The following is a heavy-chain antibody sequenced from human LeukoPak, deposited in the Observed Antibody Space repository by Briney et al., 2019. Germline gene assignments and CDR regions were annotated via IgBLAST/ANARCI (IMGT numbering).Heavy chain of an antibody. CDR1: GGSISSYY. Sequence: SETLSLTCTVSGGSISSYYWSWIRQPAGKGLEWIGRIYTSGSINYNPSLKSRVTISVDTSKNQFSLKLSSVTAADTAVYYCAIEISSLDDAFDIWGQGTMDTVSS. CDR2: IYTSGSI. CDR3: AIEISSLDDAFDI. V-gene: IGHV4-4*07. D-gene: IGHD6-13*01. J-gene: IGHJ3*02.